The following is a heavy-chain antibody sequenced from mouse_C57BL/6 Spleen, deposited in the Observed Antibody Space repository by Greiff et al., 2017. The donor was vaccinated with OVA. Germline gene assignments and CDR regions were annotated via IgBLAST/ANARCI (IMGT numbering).Heavy chain of an antibody. Sequence: LKQPGAELVKPGASVKMSCKASGYTFTSYWITWVKQRPGQGLEWIGDIYPGSGSTNYNEKFKSKATLTVDTSSSTAYMQLSSLTSEDSAVYYCARWASNYEYFDVWGTGTTVTVSS. CDR1: GYTFTSYW. V-gene: IGHV1-55*01. D-gene: IGHD2-5*01. CDR2: IYPGSGST. J-gene: IGHJ1*03. CDR3: ARWASNYEYFDV.